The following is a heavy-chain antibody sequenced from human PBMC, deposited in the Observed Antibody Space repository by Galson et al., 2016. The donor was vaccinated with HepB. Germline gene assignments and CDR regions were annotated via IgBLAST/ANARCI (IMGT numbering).Heavy chain of an antibody. CDR2: ISNSGGT. CDR3: ARVLWFGELLGPNYYYYYGMDV. V-gene: IGHV1-2*04. CDR1: GYTFTDYY. D-gene: IGHD3-10*01. Sequence: SVKVSCKASGYTFTDYYIHWVRQAPGQGLEWMGWISNSGGTKYAQKFQGWVTMTRDTSISTAYMELRSLRSDDTAVYYCARVLWFGELLGPNYYYYYGMDVWGQGTTVTVSS. J-gene: IGHJ6*02.